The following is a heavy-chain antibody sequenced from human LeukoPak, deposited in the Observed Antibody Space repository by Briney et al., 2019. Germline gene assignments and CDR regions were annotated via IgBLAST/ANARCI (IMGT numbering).Heavy chain of an antibody. CDR1: DYSISSGYGYY. D-gene: IGHD5/OR15-5a*01. J-gene: IGHJ4*02. CDR2: IYHSGIT. Sequence: SETLSLTCTVSDYSISSGYGYYWGWIRQPPGKGLEWIGNIYHSGITYYNHFNSSLKSRVTISIDTSKNQFSLRLTSVTAADTAVYFCATLVSTWYYFDYWGQGTLVTVSS. V-gene: IGHV4-38-2*02. CDR3: ATLVSTWYYFDY.